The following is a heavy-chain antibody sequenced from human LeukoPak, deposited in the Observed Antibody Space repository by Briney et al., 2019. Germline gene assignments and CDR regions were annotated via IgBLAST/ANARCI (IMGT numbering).Heavy chain of an antibody. CDR1: GFTFDTYE. CDR2: ISSSGSTI. Sequence: PGGSLRLSCAASGFTFDTYEMNWVRQAPGKGLEWVSYISSSGSTIYYADSVKGRFTISRDNAKNSLYLKMNSLRAEDTAVYYCASAYSGSYYGQVDYWGQGTLVTVSS. V-gene: IGHV3-48*03. J-gene: IGHJ4*02. CDR3: ASAYSGSYYGQVDY. D-gene: IGHD1-26*01.